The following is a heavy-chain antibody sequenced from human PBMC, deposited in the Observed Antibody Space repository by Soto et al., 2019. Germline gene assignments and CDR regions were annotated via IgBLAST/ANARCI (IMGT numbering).Heavy chain of an antibody. Sequence: QLVESGGDLINPGGSLRLSCEASGFSVSTNFLTWVRQAPGKGLKWVSVLYPDGRAYYADSVKGRFTLSTDNSKNSGYLQMNTVRAEDTAVYFCARGLCRDYHDNRGYFHLDYWGQGTLVTVSS. J-gene: IGHJ4*02. CDR2: LYPDGRA. CDR3: ARGLCRDYHDNRGYFHLDY. CDR1: GFSVSTNF. V-gene: IGHV3-53*01. D-gene: IGHD2-2*01.